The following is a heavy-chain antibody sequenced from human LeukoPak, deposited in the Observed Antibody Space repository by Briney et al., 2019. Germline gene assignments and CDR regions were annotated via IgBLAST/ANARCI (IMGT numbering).Heavy chain of an antibody. CDR3: ARPLYYYDSGGYTI. D-gene: IGHD3-22*01. J-gene: IGHJ3*02. CDR1: GGSFSGYY. Sequence: SETLSLTCAVYGGSFSGYYWSWIRQPPGKGLEWIGEINHSGSTNYNPSLKSRVTISVDTSKNQFSLKLSSVTAADTAVYYCARPLYYYDSGGYTIWGQGTMVTVSS. CDR2: INHSGST. V-gene: IGHV4-34*01.